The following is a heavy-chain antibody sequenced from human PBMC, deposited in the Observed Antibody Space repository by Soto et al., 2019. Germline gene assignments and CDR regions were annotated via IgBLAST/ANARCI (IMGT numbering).Heavy chain of an antibody. J-gene: IGHJ4*02. CDR1: GFTFSSYA. Sequence: QVQLVESGGGVVQPGRSLRLSCAASGFTFSSYAMHWVRQAPGKGLEWMAVISYDGSNKYYADSVKGRFTISRDNSKNTLYLQMNSLRAEDTAVYYCASPLKSWNGAYETDFDYWGQGTLVTVSS. D-gene: IGHD4-17*01. CDR2: ISYDGSNK. CDR3: ASPLKSWNGAYETDFDY. V-gene: IGHV3-30-3*01.